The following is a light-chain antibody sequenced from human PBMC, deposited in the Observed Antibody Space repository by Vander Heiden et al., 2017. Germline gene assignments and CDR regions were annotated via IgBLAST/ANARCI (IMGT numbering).Light chain of an antibody. Sequence: DIVMTQSPDSLAVSLGERATINCKSSQSVLYSSNNKNYLAWYQQKPGQPPKLLIYWASTRESGVPDRFSGSGSGTDFTLTISSLQAEDVAVYYCQLDDSTPQAFGGGTKVEIK. V-gene: IGKV4-1*01. CDR1: QSVLYSSNNKNY. CDR2: WAS. J-gene: IGKJ4*01. CDR3: QLDDSTPQA.